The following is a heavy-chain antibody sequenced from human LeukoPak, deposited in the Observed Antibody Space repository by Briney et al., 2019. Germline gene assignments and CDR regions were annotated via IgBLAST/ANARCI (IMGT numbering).Heavy chain of an antibody. CDR1: GFTFSSYA. J-gene: IGHJ4*02. CDR2: ISYDGSNK. Sequence: GRSLRLSCAASGFTFSSYAMHWVRQAPGKGLEWVAVISYDGSNKYYADSVKGRFTISRDNSKNTLYLQMSSLRAEDTAVYYCALQGSTSPFDYWGQGTLVTVSS. CDR3: ALQGSTSPFDY. D-gene: IGHD2-2*01. V-gene: IGHV3-30*04.